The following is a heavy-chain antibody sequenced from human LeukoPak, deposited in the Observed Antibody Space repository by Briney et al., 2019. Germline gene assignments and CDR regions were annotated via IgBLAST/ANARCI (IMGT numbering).Heavy chain of an antibody. J-gene: IGHJ4*02. D-gene: IGHD6-13*01. V-gene: IGHV1-8*01. Sequence: ASVKVSCKASGYAFTSYDINWVRQATGQGLEWMGWMNPNSGNTGYAQKFQGRVTMTRNTSISTAYMELSSLRSEDTAVYYCARGIPGFSSWVHWGQGTLVTVSS. CDR3: ARGIPGFSSWVH. CDR1: GYAFTSYD. CDR2: MNPNSGNT.